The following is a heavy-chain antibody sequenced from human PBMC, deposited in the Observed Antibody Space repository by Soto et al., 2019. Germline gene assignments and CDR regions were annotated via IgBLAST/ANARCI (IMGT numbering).Heavy chain of an antibody. CDR2: IYYSGST. J-gene: IGHJ4*02. CDR3: ARILLDSSSWYYFDY. CDR1: GGSISSYY. D-gene: IGHD6-13*01. V-gene: IGHV4-59*08. Sequence: SETLSLTCTVSGGSISSYYWRWIRQPPGKGLEWIGYIYYSGSTNYNPSLKSRVTISVDTSKNQFSLKLSSVTAADTAVYYCARILLDSSSWYYFDYWGQGTLVTVSS.